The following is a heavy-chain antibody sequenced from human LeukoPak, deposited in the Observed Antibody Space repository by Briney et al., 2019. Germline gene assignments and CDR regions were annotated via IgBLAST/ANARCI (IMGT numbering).Heavy chain of an antibody. D-gene: IGHD2-2*01. CDR3: AKDLSGWDYQLSYFYPDY. CDR2: IRYDGSNK. V-gene: IGHV3-30*02. Sequence: TGGSLRLSCAASGFTFSSYGMHWVRQAPGKGLEWVAFIRYDGSNKYYADSVKGRFTISRDNSKNTLYLQMNSLRAEDTAVYYCAKDLSGWDYQLSYFYPDYWGQGTLVTVSS. CDR1: GFTFSSYG. J-gene: IGHJ4*02.